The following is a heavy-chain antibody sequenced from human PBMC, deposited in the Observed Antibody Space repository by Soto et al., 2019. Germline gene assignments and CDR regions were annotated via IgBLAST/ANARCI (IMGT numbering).Heavy chain of an antibody. Sequence: QITLKASGPTLVKSTQTLTLTFTFSGFSLSTNEEGVGWIRQPPGKALEWLALIYWDDDKRYSPSLKSRLTITKDTSKNQVVLTMTNMDPVDTAAYYGAHRPGGAWFDPWGQGTLVTVSS. CDR3: AHRPGGAWFDP. D-gene: IGHD3-16*01. CDR1: GFSLSTNEEG. CDR2: IYWDDDK. V-gene: IGHV2-5*02. J-gene: IGHJ5*02.